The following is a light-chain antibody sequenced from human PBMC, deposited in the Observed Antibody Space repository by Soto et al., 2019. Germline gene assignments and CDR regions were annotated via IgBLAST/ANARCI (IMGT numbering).Light chain of an antibody. CDR3: QQRSNWGIT. Sequence: EIVLPQSPATLSLSPGERATLSCRASQSVSSYLAWYQHKPGQAPRLLIYDASNRASGLPARFSGSGSGTDFTLTISSLEPEDFAVYYCQQRSNWGITFGPGTKVDIK. V-gene: IGKV3-11*01. CDR1: QSVSSY. CDR2: DAS. J-gene: IGKJ3*01.